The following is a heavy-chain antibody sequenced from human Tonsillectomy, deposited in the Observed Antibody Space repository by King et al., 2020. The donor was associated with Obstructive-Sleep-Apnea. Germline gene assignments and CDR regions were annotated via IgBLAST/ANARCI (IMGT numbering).Heavy chain of an antibody. CDR1: GYRFTTYW. CDR2: IYPADSDT. D-gene: IGHD4-17*01. Sequence: QLVQSGAEVKKPGESLKISCKGSGYRFTTYWIGWVRQMPGKGLEWMGIIYPADSDTIYRPSFQGQVTISADKSISTAYLQWSSLRASDTAIYYCSRHYGDSSSSIDYWGQGTLVTVSS. V-gene: IGHV5-51*01. CDR3: SRHYGDSSSSIDY. J-gene: IGHJ4*02.